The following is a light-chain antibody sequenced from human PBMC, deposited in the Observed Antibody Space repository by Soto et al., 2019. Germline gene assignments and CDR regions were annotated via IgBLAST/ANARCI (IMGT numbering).Light chain of an antibody. V-gene: IGLV2-14*01. CDR1: SSDVGGYNY. Sequence: QSALTQPASVSGSPGQSITISCTGTSSDVGGYNYVSWYQQHPGKAPKLIMYEVSNRPSGVPDRFSGSKSGDTASLTISGLQAEDEADYYCSSYTRSIAYIFGTATKVTVL. CDR3: SSYTRSIAYI. CDR2: EVS. J-gene: IGLJ1*01.